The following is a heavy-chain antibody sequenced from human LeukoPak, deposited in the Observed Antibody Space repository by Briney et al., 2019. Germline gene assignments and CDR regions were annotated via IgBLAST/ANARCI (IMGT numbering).Heavy chain of an antibody. CDR3: AKETGGPIDY. J-gene: IGHJ4*02. CDR1: GFTFDDYA. CDR2: ISWNGGSI. D-gene: IGHD2-15*01. V-gene: IGHV3-9*01. Sequence: GGSLRLSCAASGFTFDDYAMHWVRQAPGKGLEWVSGISWNGGSIGYADSVKGRFTISGDNAKNSLYLQMNSLRAEDTALYYCAKETGGPIDYWGQGTLVTVSS.